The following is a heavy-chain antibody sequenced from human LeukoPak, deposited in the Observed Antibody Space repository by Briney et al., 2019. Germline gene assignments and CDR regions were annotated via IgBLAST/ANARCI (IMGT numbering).Heavy chain of an antibody. J-gene: IGHJ4*02. D-gene: IGHD6-13*01. CDR1: GVNFDDYA. V-gene: IGHV3-9*01. CDR3: ARENVAALDY. Sequence: GGSLRLSCAASGVNFDDYAMHWVRQSPGTGLEWVAGLNWDSRSMTYADSVRGRFTISRDNAKNLLYFQMNSLRAEDTAVYYCARENVAALDYWGQGTLVTVSS. CDR2: LNWDSRSM.